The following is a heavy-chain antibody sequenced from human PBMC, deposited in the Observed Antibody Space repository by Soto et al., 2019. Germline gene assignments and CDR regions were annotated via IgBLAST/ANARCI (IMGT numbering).Heavy chain of an antibody. CDR3: ARVSSSIVVVPDYGMDV. CDR1: RDTFTSYY. J-gene: IGHJ6*02. Sequence: QLVQSGGEVKQPGASVKVSCKAPRDTFTSYYINWVRQAPGQGLEWMGVINPHGGSTAYAQKFKGRVTLTRDTSASTAYMEVRSLRTDDTAVYYCARVSSSIVVVPDYGMDVWGQGTTVTVSS. D-gene: IGHD2-2*01. CDR2: INPHGGST. V-gene: IGHV1-46*01.